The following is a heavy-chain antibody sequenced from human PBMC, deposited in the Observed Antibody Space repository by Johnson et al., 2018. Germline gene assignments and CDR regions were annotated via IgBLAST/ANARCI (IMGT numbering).Heavy chain of an antibody. J-gene: IGHJ1*01. V-gene: IGHV1-46*01. CDR2: INPSGGST. CDR3: ARDVPDSSGYSFQH. D-gene: IGHD3-22*01. Sequence: QWVRQAPGQGLEWMGIINPSGGSTSYAQKFQGRVTMTRDTSTSTVYMELSSLRSEDTAVYYCARDVPDSSGYSFQHWGQGTLVTVSS.